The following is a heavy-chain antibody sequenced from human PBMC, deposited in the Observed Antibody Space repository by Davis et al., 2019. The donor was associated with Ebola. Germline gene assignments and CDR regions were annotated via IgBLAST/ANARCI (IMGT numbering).Heavy chain of an antibody. Sequence: SETLSLTCTVSGGSVSSGGYYWNWIRQPPGKGLEWIGYIYYSGSTDYSPSLRGRVTISLDTSKNEFSLRLSSVTAADTAVYYCARAEDGRNDYWGQGTLVTVSS. CDR2: IYYSGST. CDR1: GGSVSSGGYY. J-gene: IGHJ4*02. V-gene: IGHV4-61*08. D-gene: IGHD5-24*01. CDR3: ARAEDGRNDY.